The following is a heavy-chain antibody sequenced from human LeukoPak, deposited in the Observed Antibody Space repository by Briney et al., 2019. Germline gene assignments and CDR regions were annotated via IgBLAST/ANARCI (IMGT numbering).Heavy chain of an antibody. CDR1: GYTFTGYY. D-gene: IGHD2-2*02. Sequence: VASVKVSCKASGYTFTGYYMHWVRQAPGQGLEWMGWINPNSGATKYAQKFQGRVTMTRATSISTAYMELSSLRSDDTALYYCARGCSSATCYNAFDLWGQGTMVTVSS. CDR3: ARGCSSATCYNAFDL. V-gene: IGHV1-2*02. CDR2: INPNSGAT. J-gene: IGHJ3*01.